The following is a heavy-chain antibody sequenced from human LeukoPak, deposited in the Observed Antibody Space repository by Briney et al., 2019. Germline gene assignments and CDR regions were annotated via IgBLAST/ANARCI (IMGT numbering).Heavy chain of an antibody. V-gene: IGHV3-9*03. Sequence: GRSLRLSCAASGFTFDDYAMHWVRQAPGKGLEWVSGISWNSGSIGYADSVKGRFTISRDNAKNFLYLQMNSLRAEDMALYYCAKDIGGGVVPAAIDYWGQGTLVTVSS. J-gene: IGHJ4*02. CDR3: AKDIGGGVVPAAIDY. CDR1: GFTFDDYA. D-gene: IGHD2-2*02. CDR2: ISWNSGSI.